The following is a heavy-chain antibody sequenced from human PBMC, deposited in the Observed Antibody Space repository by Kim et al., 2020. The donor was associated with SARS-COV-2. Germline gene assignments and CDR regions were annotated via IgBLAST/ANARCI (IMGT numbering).Heavy chain of an antibody. Sequence: GGSLRLSCAASGFTFSSFDMNWVRQTPGKGLEWLSYISTSGGAIKYAESVKGRFTISRDNAKNSLYLQMNSLRDEDTAVYFCARGLLNFWGHGTLVTVSS. D-gene: IGHD2-15*01. CDR2: ISTSGGAI. V-gene: IGHV3-48*02. J-gene: IGHJ4*01. CDR1: GFTFSSFD. CDR3: ARGLLNF.